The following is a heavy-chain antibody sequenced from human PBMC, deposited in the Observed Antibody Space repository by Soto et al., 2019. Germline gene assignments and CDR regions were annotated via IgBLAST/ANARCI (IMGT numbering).Heavy chain of an antibody. CDR1: GFSLSTSGVG. CDR3: ALKGDGYRGFKY. V-gene: IGHV2-5*02. Sequence: QITVKESGPTLVKPRQTLTLTCTLSGFSLSTSGVGVGWIRQPPGKALEWLALIYWDDDKRYSPFLKSRLTITKDTSKNQVVLTLTNMDPVDTATYYCALKGDGYRGFKYWGQGTLVTVSS. CDR2: IYWDDDK. D-gene: IGHD5-12*01. J-gene: IGHJ4*02.